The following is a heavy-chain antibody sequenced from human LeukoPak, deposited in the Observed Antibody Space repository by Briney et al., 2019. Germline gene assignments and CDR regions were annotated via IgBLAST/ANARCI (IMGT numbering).Heavy chain of an antibody. CDR2: ISGSGGST. CDR1: GFTFSSYA. D-gene: IGHD6-13*01. CDR3: AKLSAAGPYYYGMDV. J-gene: IGHJ6*02. V-gene: IGHV3-23*01. Sequence: PGGSLRLSCAASGFTFSSYAMSWVRQAPGKGLEWVSAISGSGGSTYYADSVKGRFTISRDNSKNTLYLQMNSLRAEDTAVYYCAKLSAAGPYYYGMDVWGQGTTVTVSS.